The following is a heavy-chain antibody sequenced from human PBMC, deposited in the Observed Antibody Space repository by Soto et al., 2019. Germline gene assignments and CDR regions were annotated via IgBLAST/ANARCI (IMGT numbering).Heavy chain of an antibody. CDR3: ARDRSSGNYSNWFDP. J-gene: IGHJ5*02. Sequence: QVQLQESGPGLVKPSQTLSLTCTVSGGSISSGAYYWTWIRQHPGKGLEWIGYIHYSGRTYYNPSLKSRVAISEDTSKNQFSLKLSSVTAADTAVYYCARDRSSGNYSNWFDPWGQGTLVTVSS. V-gene: IGHV4-31*03. D-gene: IGHD3-10*01. CDR2: IHYSGRT. CDR1: GGSISSGAYY.